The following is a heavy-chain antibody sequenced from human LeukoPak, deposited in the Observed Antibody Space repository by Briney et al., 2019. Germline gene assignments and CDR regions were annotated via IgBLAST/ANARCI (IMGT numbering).Heavy chain of an antibody. J-gene: IGHJ4*02. CDR3: ASSDWSVQQQPIFY. CDR1: GYTFTGYY. Sequence: ASVKVSCKASGYTFTGYYMHWVRQAPGQGLEWMGWINPNSGGTNYAQKFQGRVTMTRDTSISTAYMELSRLRSDDTAVYYCASSDWSVQQQPIFYWSQGTLVTVSS. V-gene: IGHV1-2*02. CDR2: INPNSGGT. D-gene: IGHD6-13*01.